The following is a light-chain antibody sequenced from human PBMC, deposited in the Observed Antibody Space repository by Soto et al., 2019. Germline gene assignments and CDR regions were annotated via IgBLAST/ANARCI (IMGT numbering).Light chain of an antibody. V-gene: IGKV3-20*01. J-gene: IGKJ4*01. CDR1: QSVTSNY. CDR2: GVS. CDR3: QQYCKWPLT. Sequence: ELVMTQSPVTLSVSPGEGATLSCGASQSVTSNYLAWYQQKPGQAPRLLIYGVSSRATGIPDRFSGSGSGTDFTLTISRLEPEDFGVYYCQQYCKWPLTFGGGTKVEIK.